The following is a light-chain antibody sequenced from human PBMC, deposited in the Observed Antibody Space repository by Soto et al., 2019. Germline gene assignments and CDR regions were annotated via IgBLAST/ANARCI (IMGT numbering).Light chain of an antibody. CDR3: QQFGSSSGT. Sequence: EIVLTQSPASPSLSPGERATVPCRASQSVPRHLAWYQQRPGLPPRLLIYDASNRATGIPARFSGSGSGTDFTLTISRLEPEDFAVYYCQQFGSSSGTFGQGTKVDIK. J-gene: IGKJ1*01. V-gene: IGKV3D-20*01. CDR1: QSVPRH. CDR2: DAS.